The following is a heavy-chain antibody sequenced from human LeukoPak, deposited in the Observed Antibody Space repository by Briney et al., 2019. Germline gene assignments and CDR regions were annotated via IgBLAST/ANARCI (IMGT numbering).Heavy chain of an antibody. J-gene: IGHJ4*02. Sequence: GGSLRLSCAASGFTFSNHEIYWVRQAPGKGLEWVSYISNNGNTIYYADSVKGRFSISRDNAKNSLLLQLNSLSAEDTAIYYCARGLRRGFCSSARLLVFEYWGEGTLVTVSS. V-gene: IGHV3-48*03. CDR1: GFTFSNHE. CDR3: ARGLRRGFCSSARLLVFEY. D-gene: IGHD2-2*01. CDR2: ISNNGNTI.